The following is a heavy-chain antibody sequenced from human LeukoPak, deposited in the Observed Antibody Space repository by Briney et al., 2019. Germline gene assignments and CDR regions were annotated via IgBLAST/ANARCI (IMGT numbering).Heavy chain of an antibody. J-gene: IGHJ4*02. Sequence: GGSLRLSCAASGFTFNSYVMHWVRQAPGKGLEWVAVISYDGSNRYCADSVKGRFTISRDNSKNTLYLQMNSLRPEDTAVYYCAKEGSVWGQGTMVTVSS. CDR1: GFTFNSYV. CDR3: AKEGSV. CDR2: ISYDGSNR. D-gene: IGHD2-15*01. V-gene: IGHV3-30*18.